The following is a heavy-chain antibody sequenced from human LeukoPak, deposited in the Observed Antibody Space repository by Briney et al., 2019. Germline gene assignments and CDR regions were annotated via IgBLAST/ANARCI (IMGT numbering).Heavy chain of an antibody. CDR1: GFSLRSYA. Sequence: GASLSLSCAASGFSLRSYAMNWVRQAPGKGLEWVSSISSSSSYIYYADSVKGRFTISRDNAKNSLYLQMNSLRAEDTAVYYCARSAYYDRDFDYWGQGTLVTVSS. J-gene: IGHJ4*02. CDR3: ARSAYYDRDFDY. CDR2: ISSSSSYI. V-gene: IGHV3-21*01. D-gene: IGHD3-3*01.